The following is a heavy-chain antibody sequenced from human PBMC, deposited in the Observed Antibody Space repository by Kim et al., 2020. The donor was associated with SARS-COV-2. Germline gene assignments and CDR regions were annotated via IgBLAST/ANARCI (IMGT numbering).Heavy chain of an antibody. CDR2: INAGNGNT. CDR3: ARTLGKTKYSSSWYLPASAYFQH. D-gene: IGHD6-13*01. CDR1: GYTFTSYA. V-gene: IGHV1-3*01. Sequence: ASVKVSCKASGYTFTSYAMHWVRQAPGQRLEWMGWINAGNGNTKYSQKFQGRVTITRDTSASTAYMELSSLRSEDTAVYYCARTLGKTKYSSSWYLPASAYFQHWGQGTLVTVSS. J-gene: IGHJ1*01.